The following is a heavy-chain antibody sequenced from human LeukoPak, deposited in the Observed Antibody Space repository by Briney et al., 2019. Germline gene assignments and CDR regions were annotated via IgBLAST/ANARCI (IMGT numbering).Heavy chain of an antibody. J-gene: IGHJ4*02. CDR3: AKSPSFRFGDFASSNPQY. V-gene: IGHV3-30*18. CDR2: ISYDGSNK. CDR1: GFTFSSYG. D-gene: IGHD4-11*01. Sequence: GGSLRLSCAASGFTFSSYGMHWVRQAPGKGLEWVAVISYDGSNKYYADSVKGRFAISRDNSKNTLFLQMNSLRAEDTAVYYCAKSPSFRFGDFASSNPQYWGQGTLVTVSS.